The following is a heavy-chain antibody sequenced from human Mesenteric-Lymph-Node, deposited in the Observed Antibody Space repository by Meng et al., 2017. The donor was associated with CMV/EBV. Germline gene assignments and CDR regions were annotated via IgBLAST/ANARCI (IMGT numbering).Heavy chain of an antibody. CDR2: IYGDDDK. J-gene: IGHJ4*02. V-gene: IGHV2-5*02. D-gene: IGHD6-6*01. Sequence: TCTFSDFSLNTSEMGVGWIRQSPGKALEWLALIYGDDDKRYSPSLRTRLTITKDTSKNQVVLAMTNMDPVDTATYYCTHKRSSAPLGYWGQGTLVTVSS. CDR1: DFSLNTSEMG. CDR3: THKRSSAPLGY.